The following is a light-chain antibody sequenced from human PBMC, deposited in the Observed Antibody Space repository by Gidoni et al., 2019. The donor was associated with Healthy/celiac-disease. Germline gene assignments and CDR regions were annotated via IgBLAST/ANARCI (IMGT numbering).Light chain of an antibody. V-gene: IGKV3-15*01. Sequence: TLSVSPGERATLSCRASQSVSSNLAWYQQKPGQAPRLLIYGASTRATGIPARFSGSGSGTEFTLTISSLQSEDFAVYYCQQYNNWPPWTFGQGTKVEIK. CDR2: GAS. CDR3: QQYNNWPPWT. J-gene: IGKJ1*01. CDR1: QSVSSN.